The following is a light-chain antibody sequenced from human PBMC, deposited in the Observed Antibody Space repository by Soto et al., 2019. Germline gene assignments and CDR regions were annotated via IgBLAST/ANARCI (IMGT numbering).Light chain of an antibody. J-gene: IGKJ5*01. V-gene: IGKV1-17*01. Sequence: DVQMTQSPSSLSAAVADRVTIACRASQGIRNDLGWYQQKPGKAPKRLIYATSSLQSGVPSRFSGSGSGTEFTLTISSLQPDDFATYYCQQFENLPLTFGGGTRLEIK. CDR1: QGIRND. CDR2: ATS. CDR3: QQFENLPLT.